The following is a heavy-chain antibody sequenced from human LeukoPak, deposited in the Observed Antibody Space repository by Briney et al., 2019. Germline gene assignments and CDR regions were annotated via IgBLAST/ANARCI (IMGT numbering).Heavy chain of an antibody. CDR3: ARVGQQLDGAFDI. J-gene: IGHJ3*02. V-gene: IGHV3-48*01. CDR2: ISSSSSTI. CDR1: GFTFSSYS. D-gene: IGHD6-13*01. Sequence: GGSLRLSCAASGFTFSSYSMNWVRQAPGKGLEWVSYISSSSSTIYYADSVKGRFTISRDNSKNTLYLQMNSLRAEDTAVYYCARVGQQLDGAFDIWGQGTMVTVSS.